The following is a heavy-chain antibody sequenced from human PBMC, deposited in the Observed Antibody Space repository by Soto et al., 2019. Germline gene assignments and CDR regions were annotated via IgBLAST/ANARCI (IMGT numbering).Heavy chain of an antibody. Sequence: TGGSLRLSCAASGFTFSSYAMHWVRQAPGKGLEYVSAISSNGGSTYYANSVKGRFTISRDNSKNTLYLQMGSLRAEDMAVYYCARGLLKYYYYYYGMDVWGQGTMVTVSS. V-gene: IGHV3-64*01. CDR3: ARGLLKYYYYYYGMDV. J-gene: IGHJ6*02. CDR1: GFTFSSYA. CDR2: ISSNGGST.